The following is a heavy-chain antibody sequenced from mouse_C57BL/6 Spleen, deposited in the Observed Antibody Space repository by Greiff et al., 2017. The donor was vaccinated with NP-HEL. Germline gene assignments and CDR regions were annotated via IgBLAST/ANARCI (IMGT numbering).Heavy chain of an antibody. CDR3: ARENGNYYAMDY. Sequence: QVQLKQSGAELARPGASVKLSCKASGYTFTSYGISWVKQRTGQGLEWIGEIYPRSGNTYYNEKFKGQATLTADKSSSTAYMELRSLTSEDSAVYFCARENGNYYAMDYWGKGTSVTVSS. CDR1: GYTFTSYG. CDR2: IYPRSGNT. V-gene: IGHV1-81*01. J-gene: IGHJ4*01. D-gene: IGHD1-1*01.